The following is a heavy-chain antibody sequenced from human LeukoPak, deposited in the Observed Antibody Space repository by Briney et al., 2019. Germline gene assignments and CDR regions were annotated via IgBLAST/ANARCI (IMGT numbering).Heavy chain of an antibody. V-gene: IGHV3-23*01. CDR2: ISGSDGST. Sequence: GGSLRLSCAASGFTFSNYAMNWARQAPGKGLEWVSGISGSDGSTYYADSVKGRFTISRDNSKNTLYLQMNSLRAEDTALYYCAKGVFYFDYWGQGALVTVSS. D-gene: IGHD3-10*01. CDR3: AKGVFYFDY. J-gene: IGHJ4*02. CDR1: GFTFSNYA.